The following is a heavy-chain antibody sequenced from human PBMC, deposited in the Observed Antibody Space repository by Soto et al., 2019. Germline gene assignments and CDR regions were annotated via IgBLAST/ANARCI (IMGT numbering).Heavy chain of an antibody. Sequence: PSETLSLTCTVSGGSLSTYYWSWIRQPPGKGLEWIVYMSYSGSSNYNPSLKSRVTMSVDTSKNQVSLKLSSVTAADTAVYYCARVVGYSGYDYWGQGTLVTVSS. CDR3: ARVVGYSGYDY. CDR2: MSYSGSS. CDR1: GGSLSTYY. D-gene: IGHD5-12*01. J-gene: IGHJ4*02. V-gene: IGHV4-59*01.